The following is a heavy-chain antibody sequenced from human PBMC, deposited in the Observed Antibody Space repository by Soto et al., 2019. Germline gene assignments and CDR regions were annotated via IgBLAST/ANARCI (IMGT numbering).Heavy chain of an antibody. V-gene: IGHV3-48*01. Sequence: GGSLRLSCAASGFTFSSHSMNWVRQAPGKGLECISFISSSSSSIIYADSVKGRFTISRDNAKNSLYLEMNSLRVEDTAVYYCARGPGGGDWLIDYWGQGT. CDR2: ISSSSSSI. D-gene: IGHD2-21*01. CDR1: GFTFSSHS. J-gene: IGHJ4*02. CDR3: ARGPGGGDWLIDY.